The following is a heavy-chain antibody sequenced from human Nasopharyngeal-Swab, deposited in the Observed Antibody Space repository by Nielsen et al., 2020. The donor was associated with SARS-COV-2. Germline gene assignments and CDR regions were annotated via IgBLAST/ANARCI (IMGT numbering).Heavy chain of an antibody. CDR1: GFTFSGSA. CDR3: TGQTYYYDSSGYRHYYYGMDV. D-gene: IGHD3-22*01. CDR2: IRSKANSYAT. V-gene: IGHV3-73*01. J-gene: IGHJ6*02. Sequence: GESLKISCAASGFTFSGSAIHWVRQASGKGLELVGRIRSKANSYATAYAASVKGRFTISRDDSKNTAYLQMNSLKTEDTAVYYCTGQTYYYDSSGYRHYYYGMDVWGQGTTVTVSS.